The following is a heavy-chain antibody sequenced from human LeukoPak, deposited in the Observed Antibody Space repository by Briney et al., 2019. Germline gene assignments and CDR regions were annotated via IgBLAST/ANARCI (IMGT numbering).Heavy chain of an antibody. CDR1: GGSFSGYY. CDR3: ARWKGAYSDY. CDR2: INHSGST. V-gene: IGHV4-34*01. J-gene: IGHJ4*02. D-gene: IGHD4/OR15-4a*01. Sequence: SETLSLTCAVYGGSFSGYYWSWIRQPPGKGLEWIGEINHSGSTNYNPSLKSRVTISVDTSKNQFSLKLSSVTAADTAVYYCARWKGAYSDYWGQGTLVTVSS.